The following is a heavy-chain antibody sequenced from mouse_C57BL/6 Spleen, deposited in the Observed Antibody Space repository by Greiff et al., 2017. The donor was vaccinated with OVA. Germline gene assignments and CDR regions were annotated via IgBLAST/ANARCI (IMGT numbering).Heavy chain of an antibody. D-gene: IGHD1-1*01. CDR3: AIITYYYGSSYFDY. Sequence: VQLQQPGAELVRPGSSVKLSCKASGYTFTSYWMHWVKQRPIQGLEWIGNIDPSDSETHYNQKFKDKATLTVDKSSSTAYMQLSSLTSEDSAVYYCAIITYYYGSSYFDYWGQGTTLTVSS. V-gene: IGHV1-52*01. J-gene: IGHJ2*01. CDR2: IDPSDSET. CDR1: GYTFTSYW.